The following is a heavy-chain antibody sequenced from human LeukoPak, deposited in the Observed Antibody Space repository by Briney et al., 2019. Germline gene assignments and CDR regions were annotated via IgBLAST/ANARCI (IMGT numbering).Heavy chain of an antibody. Sequence: SETLSLTCTVSGGSISSYYWSWIRQPPGKGLEWIGYIYYSGSTNYNPSLKSRVTISVDTSKNQFSLKLSSVTAAGTAVYYCARHLPDSSGYYSDHFDYWGQGTLVTVSS. V-gene: IGHV4-59*08. CDR3: ARHLPDSSGYYSDHFDY. D-gene: IGHD3-22*01. CDR1: GGSISSYY. CDR2: IYYSGST. J-gene: IGHJ4*02.